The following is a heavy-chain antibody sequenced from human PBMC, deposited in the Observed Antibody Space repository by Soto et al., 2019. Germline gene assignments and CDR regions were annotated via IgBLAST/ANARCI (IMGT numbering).Heavy chain of an antibody. CDR3: AGGTDGKKVAY. J-gene: IGHJ4*02. V-gene: IGHV4-61*03. CDR2: FFYTGST. Sequence: PXXTLSLPFTVSGGSVTSEHYYWNWIRQPPGKGLEWIGYFFYTGSTNYNPSLESRLTMSVDVSKNHFSMRLNSVTAADTAVYYCAGGTDGKKVAYWGQGALVTVS. CDR1: GGSVTSEHYY. D-gene: IGHD5-12*01.